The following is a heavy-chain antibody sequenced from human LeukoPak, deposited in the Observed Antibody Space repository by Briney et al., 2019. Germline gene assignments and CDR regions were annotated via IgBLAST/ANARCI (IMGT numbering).Heavy chain of an antibody. D-gene: IGHD3-10*01. V-gene: IGHV1-69*06. CDR3: ARVLGSGSYSRAYGMDV. CDR1: GGTFSSYA. CDR2: IIPSFGTA. Sequence: ASVKVSCKASGGTFSSYAMSWVRQAPGQGLEWMGGIIPSFGTANYAQKFQGRVTITADKSTSTAYMELSSLRSEDTAVSYCARVLGSGSYSRAYGMDVWGKGTTVTVSS. J-gene: IGHJ6*04.